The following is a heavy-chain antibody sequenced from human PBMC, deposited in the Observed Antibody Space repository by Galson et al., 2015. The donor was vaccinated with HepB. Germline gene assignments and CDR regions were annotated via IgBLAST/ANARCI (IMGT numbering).Heavy chain of an antibody. D-gene: IGHD1-26*01. V-gene: IGHV1-69*13. Sequence: SVKVSCKASGGTFSSYAISWVRQAPGQGLEWMGGIIPIFGTANYAQKFQGRVTITADESTSTAYMELSSLRSEDTAVYYCATDVGATEDWYFDLWGRGTLVTVSS. CDR1: GGTFSSYA. CDR2: IIPIFGTA. J-gene: IGHJ2*01. CDR3: ATDVGATEDWYFDL.